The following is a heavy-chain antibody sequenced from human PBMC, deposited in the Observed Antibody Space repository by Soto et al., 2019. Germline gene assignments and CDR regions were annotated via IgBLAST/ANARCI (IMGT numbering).Heavy chain of an antibody. CDR1: GYTFTSYD. J-gene: IGHJ6*02. Sequence: QVQLVQSGAEVKKPGASVKVSCKASGYTFTSYDINWVRQATGQGLEWMGWMNPNSGNTGYAQKFQGRVTMTRNTSISTAYMELCSLRSEDTAVYYCARCRNGYSSSWYYYGMDVWGQGTTVTVSS. CDR3: ARCRNGYSSSWYYYGMDV. D-gene: IGHD6-13*01. CDR2: MNPNSGNT. V-gene: IGHV1-8*01.